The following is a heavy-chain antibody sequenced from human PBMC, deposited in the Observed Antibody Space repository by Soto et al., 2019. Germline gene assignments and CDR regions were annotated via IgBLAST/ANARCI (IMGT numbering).Heavy chain of an antibody. D-gene: IGHD2-15*01. Sequence: QVQLVQYGAEVKKPGSSVKVSCKASGGTFTSYTISCVRQAPGQGLEWMGRIIPILGIANYAQKFQGRVTITADKSTSTAYMELSSLRSEDTAVYYCARAETTTYCSGGSCYRSAFDIWGQGTMATVSS. CDR2: IIPILGIA. CDR3: ARAETTTYCSGGSCYRSAFDI. J-gene: IGHJ3*02. CDR1: GGTFTSYT. V-gene: IGHV1-69*02.